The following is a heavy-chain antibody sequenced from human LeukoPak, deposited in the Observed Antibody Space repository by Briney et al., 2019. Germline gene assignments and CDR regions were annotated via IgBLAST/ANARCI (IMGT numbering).Heavy chain of an antibody. CDR1: GDSISSSGFY. CDR2: MSYSGST. J-gene: IGHJ3*02. D-gene: IGHD1-26*01. Sequence: SETLSLTCTVSGDSISSSGFYWGWIRQPPGKGLEWIGSMSYSGSTYYNPSLKSRVTISVDTSKNQFSLKLRSVTAADTAVYYCARDGSYGAFDIWGQGTMVTVSS. V-gene: IGHV4-39*07. CDR3: ARDGSYGAFDI.